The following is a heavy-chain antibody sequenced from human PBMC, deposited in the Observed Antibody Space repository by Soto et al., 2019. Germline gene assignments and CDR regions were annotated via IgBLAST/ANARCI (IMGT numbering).Heavy chain of an antibody. Sequence: GASVKVSCKASGYRFTTYYIHWLRQSPGQGLEWMGRMNLDTGGTTYAQKFQGRVTMTRDTSISTAYLEVSSVKSDDTAMYYCARDGNFALRGYSFGFDFWGQGTLVTVSS. CDR3: ARDGNFALRGYSFGFDF. J-gene: IGHJ4*02. D-gene: IGHD5-18*01. V-gene: IGHV1-2*06. CDR2: MNLDTGGT. CDR1: GYRFTTYY.